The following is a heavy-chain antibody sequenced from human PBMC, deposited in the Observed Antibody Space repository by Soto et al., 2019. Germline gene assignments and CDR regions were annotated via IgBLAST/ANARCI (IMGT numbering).Heavy chain of an antibody. V-gene: IGHV3-23*01. D-gene: IGHD2-21*01. J-gene: IGHJ4*02. CDR3: AKDRCAPSTCFFDY. Sequence: EVQLLESGGGLVQPGGSLRLSCAASGFTLSSYAMGWVRQAPGKGLEWVSAISANGAGTYYADSVKGRFTISRDNSKNTLYLQMRALGAEDTAVYFCAKDRCAPSTCFFDYWGRGTLVTVSS. CDR1: GFTLSSYA. CDR2: ISANGAGT.